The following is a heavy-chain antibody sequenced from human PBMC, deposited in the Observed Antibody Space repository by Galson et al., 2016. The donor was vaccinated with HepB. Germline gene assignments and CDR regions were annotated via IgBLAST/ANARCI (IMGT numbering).Heavy chain of an antibody. CDR3: VRGRPTAVTTWYFDL. V-gene: IGHV3-30-3*01. Sequence: RLSCAASGFPFGDYPMHWVRPPPGKGLEWLALISDDGINKYYADSVKGRLTISRDNSNSTLYLEMNSLRVEDTAFYYCVRGRPTAVTTWYFDLWGRGALVTVSS. CDR1: GFPFGDYP. J-gene: IGHJ2*01. D-gene: IGHD4-17*01. CDR2: ISDDGINK.